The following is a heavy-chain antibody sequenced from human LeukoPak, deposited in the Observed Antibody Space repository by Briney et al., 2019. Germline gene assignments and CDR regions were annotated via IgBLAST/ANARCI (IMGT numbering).Heavy chain of an antibody. D-gene: IGHD6-19*01. Sequence: GGSLRLSCAVSGFTFTTYGMHWVRQAPGKGLEWVALISFDGSEKYYADSVKGRFTISRDNSKNTLYLQMNSLRAEDTAVYYCAKDTGLWSSGLSWFDPWGQGTLVTVSS. CDR2: ISFDGSEK. CDR1: GFTFTTYG. CDR3: AKDTGLWSSGLSWFDP. V-gene: IGHV3-30*18. J-gene: IGHJ5*02.